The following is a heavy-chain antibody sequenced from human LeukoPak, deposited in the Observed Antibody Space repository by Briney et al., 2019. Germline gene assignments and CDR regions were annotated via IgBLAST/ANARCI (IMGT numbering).Heavy chain of an antibody. CDR2: IKQDGSEK. CDR3: ARGKYYYDSTGYYPGGDY. V-gene: IGHV3-7*01. Sequence: SGGSLRLSCAASGFTFSSYWMSWVRQAPGKGLEWVANIKQDGSEKYYVDSVKGRFTISRDNAKNSLYLQMNSLRAEDTAVYYCARGKYYYDSTGYYPGGDYWGQGTLVTVSS. J-gene: IGHJ4*02. CDR1: GFTFSSYW. D-gene: IGHD3-22*01.